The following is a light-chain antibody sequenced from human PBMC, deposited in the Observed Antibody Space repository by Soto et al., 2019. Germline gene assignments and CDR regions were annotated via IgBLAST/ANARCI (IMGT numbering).Light chain of an antibody. CDR3: QAWDSSILAV. Sequence: SYELTQPPSVSVSPGQTASITCSGDKLGDKYACWYQQKPGQSPVLVIYQDSKRPSGIPERFSGSNSGNTATLTIGGTQAMDEADYYCQAWDSSILAVFGGGTKVTVL. J-gene: IGLJ2*01. V-gene: IGLV3-1*01. CDR2: QDS. CDR1: KLGDKY.